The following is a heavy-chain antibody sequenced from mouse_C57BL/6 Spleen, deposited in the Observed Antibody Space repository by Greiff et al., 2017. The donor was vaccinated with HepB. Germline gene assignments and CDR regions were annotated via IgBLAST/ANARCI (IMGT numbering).Heavy chain of an antibody. CDR1: GYAFSSSW. D-gene: IGHD2-4*01. J-gene: IGHJ2*01. CDR2: IYTGDGDT. V-gene: IGHV1-82*01. Sequence: VQLQQSGPELVKPGASVKISCKASGYAFSSSWMNWVKQRPGKGLEWIGRIYTGDGDTNYNGKFKGKATLTADKSSSTAYMQPSSLTSEDSAVYFCARFDYDAGYYFDYWGQGTTLTVSS. CDR3: ARFDYDAGYYFDY.